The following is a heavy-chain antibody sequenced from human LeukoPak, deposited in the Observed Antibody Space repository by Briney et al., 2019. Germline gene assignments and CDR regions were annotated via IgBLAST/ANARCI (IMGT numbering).Heavy chain of an antibody. Sequence: GESLKISCKGSGYRFTNYWIGWVRQMPGKGLEWMGIIYPGDSDTRYSPSFQGQVTISADKSISTAYLQWSSLKASDTAMYYCASRTYSSSFDYWGQGTLVTVSS. CDR2: IYPGDSDT. CDR3: ASRTYSSSFDY. V-gene: IGHV5-51*01. D-gene: IGHD6-6*01. J-gene: IGHJ4*02. CDR1: GYRFTNYW.